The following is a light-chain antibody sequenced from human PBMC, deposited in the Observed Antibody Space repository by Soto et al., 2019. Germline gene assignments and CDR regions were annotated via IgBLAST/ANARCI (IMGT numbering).Light chain of an antibody. J-gene: IGKJ1*01. CDR3: QKYNNWPLE. CDR1: QSVSSN. V-gene: IGKV3-15*01. Sequence: EIVMTQSPATLSVSPGERATLSCRASQSVSSNLAWYQQKPGQAPRLLIYGASTRATGIPARFSGSGSGTEFTHTISSLQSEDFAVYYCQKYNNWPLEFGQGTKVEIK. CDR2: GAS.